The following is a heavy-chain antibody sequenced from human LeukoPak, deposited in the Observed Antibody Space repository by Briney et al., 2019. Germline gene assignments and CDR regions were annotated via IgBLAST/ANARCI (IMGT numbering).Heavy chain of an antibody. V-gene: IGHV3-23*01. CDR2: ISGSGGST. CDR1: GFTFSSYA. Sequence: PGGSLRLSCAASGFTFSSYAMSWVRQAPGKGLEWVSAISGSGGSTYYADSVKGRFTISRHNSKNTLYLQMNSLRAEDTAVYYCARGPDSSGYYYYFDYWGQGTLVTVSS. CDR3: ARGPDSSGYYYYFDY. D-gene: IGHD3-22*01. J-gene: IGHJ4*02.